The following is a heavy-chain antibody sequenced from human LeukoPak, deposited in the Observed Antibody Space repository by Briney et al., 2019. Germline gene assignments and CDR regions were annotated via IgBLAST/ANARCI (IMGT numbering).Heavy chain of an antibody. CDR1: GGSISSSSYY. D-gene: IGHD3-10*01. J-gene: IGHJ4*02. CDR3: ASWFGTTTLTFDY. Sequence: SETLSPTCTVSGGSISSSSYYWGWIRQPPGKGLEWIGSIYYSGSTYYNPSLKSRVTISVDTSKNQFSLKLSSVTAADTAVYYCASWFGTTTLTFDYWGQGTLVTVSS. CDR2: IYYSGST. V-gene: IGHV4-39*01.